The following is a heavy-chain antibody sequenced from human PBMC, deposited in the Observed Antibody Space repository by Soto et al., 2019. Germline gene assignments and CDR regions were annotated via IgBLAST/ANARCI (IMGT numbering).Heavy chain of an antibody. CDR3: ATDKFLSYDFWSGSPPG. CDR1: GYTLTELS. D-gene: IGHD3-3*01. J-gene: IGHJ4*02. Sequence: ASVKVSCKVSGYTLTELSMHWVRQAPGKGLEWMGGFDPEDGETIHAQKFQGRVTMTEDTSTDTAYMELSSLRSEDTAVYYCATDKFLSYDFWSGSPPGWGQGTLVTVSS. CDR2: FDPEDGET. V-gene: IGHV1-24*01.